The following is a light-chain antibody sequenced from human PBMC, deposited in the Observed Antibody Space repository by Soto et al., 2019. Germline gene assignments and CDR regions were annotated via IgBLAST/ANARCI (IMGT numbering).Light chain of an antibody. CDR2: AAA. J-gene: IGKJ5*01. CDR3: QQSYSTPST. V-gene: IGKV1-39*01. Sequence: DIQLTQSLYSLSASVGDSVTITCRASQSISSYLNWYQQKPGKAPKRLIYAAASLQSGVPSRCSGGGACTDFTLTISSRQPEDFSTDYCQQSYSTPSTFGQGTRLEIK. CDR1: QSISSY.